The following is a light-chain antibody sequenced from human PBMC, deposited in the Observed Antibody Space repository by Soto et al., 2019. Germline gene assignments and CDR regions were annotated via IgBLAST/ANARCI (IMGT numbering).Light chain of an antibody. CDR3: QQYNSLSSVS. CDR2: MAS. Sequence: DIQLTQSPSTLSASVGVRVTITCRASQSITNWLAWYQQKPGKAPKVLIHMASSLKSGVPSRFSGSGSGTEFTLTITSLQPDDSATYYCQQYNSLSSVSFGGGTKVEI. J-gene: IGKJ4*01. CDR1: QSITNW. V-gene: IGKV1-5*03.